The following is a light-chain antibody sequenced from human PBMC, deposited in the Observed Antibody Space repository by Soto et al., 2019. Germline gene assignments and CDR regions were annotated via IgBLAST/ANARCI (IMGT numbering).Light chain of an antibody. Sequence: DILFTQSPGTLSLSPGERATLSCRASETVNSNYLAWYQQKRGEAPRLLIYGASRRATGIPDRLSGSGSGTDFTLPITRLEPEDFAVYYCQQYGSSRTFGQGTKVDIK. V-gene: IGKV3-20*01. CDR1: ETVNSNY. CDR3: QQYGSSRT. CDR2: GAS. J-gene: IGKJ1*01.